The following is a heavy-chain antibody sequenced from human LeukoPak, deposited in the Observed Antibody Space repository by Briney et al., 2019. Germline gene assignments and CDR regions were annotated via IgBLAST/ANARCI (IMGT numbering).Heavy chain of an antibody. CDR2: INPNSGGT. CDR1: GYTFTGYY. CDR3: AREHSGYPFDF. J-gene: IGHJ4*02. Sequence: GASAKVSCKASGYTFTGYYMHWVRQAPGQGLEWMGWINPNSGGTNYAQKFEGRVTMPRDTSISTVYMEVSRLRSDDTAVYYCAREHSGYPFDFWGQGTLVTVSS. V-gene: IGHV1-2*02. D-gene: IGHD5-12*01.